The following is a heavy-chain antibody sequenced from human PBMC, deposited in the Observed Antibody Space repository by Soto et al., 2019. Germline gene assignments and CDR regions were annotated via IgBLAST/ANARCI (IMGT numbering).Heavy chain of an antibody. D-gene: IGHD1-20*01. J-gene: IGHJ4*02. CDR3: ARENNWNDGGNYFDY. V-gene: IGHV4-4*02. CDR2: IYYSGST. Sequence: PSETLSLTCAVSGDSISSVNWWSWVRQSPGQGLEWIGYIYYSGSTNYNPSLKSRVTISVDTSKNQFSLKLSSVTAADTAVYYCARENNWNDGGNYFDYWGQGTLVTVSS. CDR1: GDSISSVNW.